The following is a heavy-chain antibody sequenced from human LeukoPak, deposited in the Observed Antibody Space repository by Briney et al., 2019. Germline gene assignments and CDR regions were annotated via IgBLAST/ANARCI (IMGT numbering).Heavy chain of an antibody. J-gene: IGHJ4*02. D-gene: IGHD3-22*01. V-gene: IGHV4-4*02. Sequence: SETVSLTCAVSGGSISSSNWWSWIRQPPGKGLEWIGSIYYSGSTYYNPSLKSRVTISVDTSKNQFSLKLSSVTAADTAVYYCARDYYDSKIDYWGQGTLVTVSS. CDR1: GGSISSSNW. CDR2: IYYSGST. CDR3: ARDYYDSKIDY.